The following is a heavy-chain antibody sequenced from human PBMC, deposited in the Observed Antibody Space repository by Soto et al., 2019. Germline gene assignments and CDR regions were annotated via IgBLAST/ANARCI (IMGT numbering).Heavy chain of an antibody. CDR2: IYYSGST. CDR1: DGSISSYY. CDR3: ASSNIAAAGFYYYGMDV. D-gene: IGHD6-13*01. Sequence: SETLSLTCTVSDGSISSYYWSWIRQPPGKGLEWIGYIYYSGSTNYNPSLKSRVTISVDTSKNQLSLKLSSVTAADTAVYYCASSNIAAAGFYYYGMDVWGRGTTVTVSS. J-gene: IGHJ6*02. V-gene: IGHV4-59*01.